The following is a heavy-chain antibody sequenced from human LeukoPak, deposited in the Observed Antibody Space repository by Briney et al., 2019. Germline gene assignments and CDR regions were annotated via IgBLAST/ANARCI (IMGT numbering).Heavy chain of an antibody. CDR1: RGSINNYY. D-gene: IGHD1-7*01. V-gene: IGHV4-59*01. Sequence: PSETQSLTCTVSRGSINNYYWSCIRHPPGKGLEWIGYIYYNGSTNYNPSLKSRVTILVDMSKRQFSLNLTSVTAADTAVYYCARDHWNYETHDAFDIWGRGTMVTVSS. CDR3: ARDHWNYETHDAFDI. J-gene: IGHJ3*02. CDR2: IYYNGST.